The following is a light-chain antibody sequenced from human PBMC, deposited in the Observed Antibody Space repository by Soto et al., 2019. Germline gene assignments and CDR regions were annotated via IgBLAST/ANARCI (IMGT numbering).Light chain of an antibody. CDR3: QEYNGNSGIT. CDR2: SAS. J-gene: IGKJ4*01. V-gene: IGKV1-5*03. CDR1: QNIRSW. Sequence: DIQMTQSPSTLSASVGDRVTITCRASQNIRSWLAWYQQKPGKAPELLIYSASGLESGVPSRFSGSGFGTEFTLTISSLQPDDFSTYYCQEYNGNSGITFGGGTKVEIK.